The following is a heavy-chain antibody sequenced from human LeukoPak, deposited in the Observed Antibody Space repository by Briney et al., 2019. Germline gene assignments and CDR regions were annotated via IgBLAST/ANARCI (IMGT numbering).Heavy chain of an antibody. CDR3: ARGEDRLGVLDAFDI. J-gene: IGHJ3*02. V-gene: IGHV3-30*04. Sequence: PGGSLRLSCAASGFTFSSYAMHWVRQAPGKGLEWVAVISYDGSNKYYADSVKGRFTISRDNSKNTLYLQMNSLRAEDTAVYYCARGEDRLGVLDAFDIWGQGTMVTVSS. CDR2: ISYDGSNK. D-gene: IGHD3-3*01. CDR1: GFTFSSYA.